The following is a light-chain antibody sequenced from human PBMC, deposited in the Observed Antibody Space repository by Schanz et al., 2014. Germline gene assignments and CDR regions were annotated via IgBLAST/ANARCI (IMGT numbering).Light chain of an antibody. J-gene: IGKJ2*01. V-gene: IGKV3-15*01. CDR1: QSVSSN. CDR3: QLFRGSSYT. CDR2: GAS. Sequence: EIVMTQSPATLSVSPGERATLSCRASQSVSSNLAWYQQKPGQAPRLLIYGASTRATGIPARFSGSGSGTDFTLTINTLEPEDFAVFYCQLFRGSSYTFGHGTTLEIK.